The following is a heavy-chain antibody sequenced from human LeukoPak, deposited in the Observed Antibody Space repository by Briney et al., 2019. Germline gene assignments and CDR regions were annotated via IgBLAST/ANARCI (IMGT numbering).Heavy chain of an antibody. CDR1: GGSISSYY. CDR2: IYTSGST. CDR3: ARESSYYNFWSGYLIDY. Sequence: PSETLSLTCTVSGGSISSYYWSWIRQPAGKGLEWIGRIYTSGSTNYNPSLKSRVTMSVDTSKNQFSLKLSSVTAADTAVYYCARESSYYNFWSGYLIDYWGQGTLVTVSS. D-gene: IGHD3-3*01. J-gene: IGHJ4*02. V-gene: IGHV4-4*07.